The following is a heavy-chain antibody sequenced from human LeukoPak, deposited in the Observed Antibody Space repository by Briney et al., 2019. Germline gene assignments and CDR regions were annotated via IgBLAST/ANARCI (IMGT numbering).Heavy chain of an antibody. V-gene: IGHV4-59*01. CDR2: IYYSGST. CDR1: GGSISSYY. CDR3: ARQYYYGSGSPAFDY. J-gene: IGHJ4*02. D-gene: IGHD3-10*01. Sequence: SETLCLTCTVSGGSISSYYWSWIRQPPGKGLEWIGYIYYSGSTNYNPSLKSRVTISVDTSKNQFSLKLSSVTAAETAVYYCARQYYYGSGSPAFDYWGQGTLVIVSS.